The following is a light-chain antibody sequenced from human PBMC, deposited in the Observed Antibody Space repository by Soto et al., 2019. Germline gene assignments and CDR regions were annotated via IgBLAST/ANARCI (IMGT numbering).Light chain of an antibody. V-gene: IGKV1-9*01. CDR3: QQLNAYPLT. CDR2: AAS. Sequence: DIQMTQSPSSLSAFVGDRVTITCRASQGISTYLAWYQQTSGKAPKLLISAASTLQRGVPSRFSGSGSGTQFTLTISSLQPEDFATYYCQQLNAYPLTFGGGTKVDIK. CDR1: QGISTY. J-gene: IGKJ4*01.